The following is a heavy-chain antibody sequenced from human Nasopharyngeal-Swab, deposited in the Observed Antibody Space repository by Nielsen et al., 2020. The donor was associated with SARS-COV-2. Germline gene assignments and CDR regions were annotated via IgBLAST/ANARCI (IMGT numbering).Heavy chain of an antibody. J-gene: IGHJ6*03. V-gene: IGHV4-39*07. Sequence: SETLSLTCTVSGGSISSSSYYWGWIRQPPGKGLEWIGSIYYSGSTNYNPSLKSRVTISVDTSKNQFSLKLSSVTAADTAVYYCARFPTPQRKSITMVRGNYYYMDVWGKGTTVTVSS. CDR1: GGSISSSSYY. D-gene: IGHD3-10*01. CDR2: IYYSGST. CDR3: ARFPTPQRKSITMVRGNYYYMDV.